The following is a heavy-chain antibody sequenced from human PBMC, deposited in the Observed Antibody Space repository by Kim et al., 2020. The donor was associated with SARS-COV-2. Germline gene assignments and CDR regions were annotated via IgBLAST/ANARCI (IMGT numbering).Heavy chain of an antibody. Sequence: SETLSLTCAVYGGSFSGYYWSWIRQPPGKGLEWIGEINHSGSTNYNPSLKSRVTISVDTSKNQFSLKLSSVTAADTAVYYCARGVRWNGYYFDYWGQGTL. CDR3: ARGVRWNGYYFDY. V-gene: IGHV4-34*01. J-gene: IGHJ4*02. CDR2: INHSGST. D-gene: IGHD1-1*01. CDR1: GGSFSGYY.